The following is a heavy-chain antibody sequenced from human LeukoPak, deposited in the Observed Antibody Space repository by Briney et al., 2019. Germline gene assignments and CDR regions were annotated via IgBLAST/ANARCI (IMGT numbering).Heavy chain of an antibody. D-gene: IGHD3-10*01. Sequence: GGSLRLSCVASGFNFSITALSWVRQAPGKGLEWVSGISGSGVKAYYAESVKARFTISRDNSKNTLYLQMNTLRAEDTALYYCARVTSGSLGNWGQGTLLTVSS. CDR3: ARVTSGSLGN. CDR1: GFNFSITA. CDR2: ISGSGVKA. J-gene: IGHJ4*02. V-gene: IGHV3-23*01.